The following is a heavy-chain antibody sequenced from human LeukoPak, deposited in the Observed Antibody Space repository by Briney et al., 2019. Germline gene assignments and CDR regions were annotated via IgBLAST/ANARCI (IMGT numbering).Heavy chain of an antibody. J-gene: IGHJ4*02. CDR1: GGSISSYY. Sequence: SETLSLAWTVAGGSISSYYGSWIRQPPGKGLEWIGYIYYSGSTNYNTSPRGRSTISANTTKNQFSLKLSSVTAADTAVYYCARLTGYDWESSYDYWGQGTLVTVSS. D-gene: IGHD5-12*01. CDR3: ARLTGYDWESSYDY. V-gene: IGHV4-59*01. CDR2: IYYSGST.